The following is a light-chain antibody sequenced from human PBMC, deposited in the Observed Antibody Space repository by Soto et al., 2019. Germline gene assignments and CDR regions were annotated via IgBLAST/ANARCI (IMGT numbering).Light chain of an antibody. J-gene: IGKJ5*01. CDR1: QGIRSY. CDR3: QQYGSSTIT. CDR2: AAS. V-gene: IGKV1-9*01. Sequence: IQLTQSPSFLSASVGDRVTITCRAIQGIRSYLAWYQQKPGKAPKLXIYAASTLQSGVPSRFSGSGSGTECTLTISRLEPEDFEVYYCQQYGSSTITFGQGTRLEIK.